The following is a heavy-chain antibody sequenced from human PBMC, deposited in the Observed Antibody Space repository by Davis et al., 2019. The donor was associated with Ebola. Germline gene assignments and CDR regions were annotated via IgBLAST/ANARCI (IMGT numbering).Heavy chain of an antibody. Sequence: GESLKISCAASGFTVSSNYMRWVRQAPGKGLEWVSVIYSGGSTYYADSVKGRFTISRDNSKNTLYLQMNSLRAEDTAVYYCSRVAIKRGFDPWGQGTLVTVSS. CDR2: IYSGGST. J-gene: IGHJ5*02. CDR1: GFTVSSNY. CDR3: SRVAIKRGFDP. D-gene: IGHD3-3*02. V-gene: IGHV3-53*01.